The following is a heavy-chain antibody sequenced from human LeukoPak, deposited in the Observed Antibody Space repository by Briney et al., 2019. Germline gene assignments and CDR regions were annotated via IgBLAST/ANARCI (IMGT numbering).Heavy chain of an antibody. Sequence: ASVKVSCKASGYTFTSYGISWVRQAPGQGLEWMGWISAYNGNTNYAQKLQGRVTMTTDTSTSTAYMELRSLRSDDTAAYYCARGRILWFGELFPFDYWGQGTLVTVSS. J-gene: IGHJ4*02. CDR3: ARGRILWFGELFPFDY. CDR2: ISAYNGNT. D-gene: IGHD3-10*01. CDR1: GYTFTSYG. V-gene: IGHV1-18*04.